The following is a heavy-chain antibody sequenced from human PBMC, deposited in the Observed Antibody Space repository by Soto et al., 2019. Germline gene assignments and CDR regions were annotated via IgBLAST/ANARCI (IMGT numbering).Heavy chain of an antibody. CDR1: GGTFSSYA. J-gene: IGHJ6*02. D-gene: IGHD2-2*01. V-gene: IGHV1-69*01. CDR2: IIPIFGTA. CDR3: AGQDEMWNCSSTSCPGDYYGMDV. Sequence: QVQLVQSGAEVKKPGSSVKVSCKASGGTFSSYAISWVRQAPGQGLEWMGGIIPIFGTANYAQKFQGRVTITADESTSTAYMELSSLRSEDTAVYYCAGQDEMWNCSSTSCPGDYYGMDVWGQGTTVTVSS.